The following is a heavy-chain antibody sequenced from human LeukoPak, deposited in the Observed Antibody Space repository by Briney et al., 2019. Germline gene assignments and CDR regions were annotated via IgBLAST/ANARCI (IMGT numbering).Heavy chain of an antibody. V-gene: IGHV6-1*01. J-gene: IGHJ3*02. Sequence: SQTLSLTCAISGDSVSSNSSWNWIRQSPSRGLEWLGRTYYRSKWYNDYVVSVKSRININPDTSKNQFSLQLNSVTPEDTAVYYCARGGQGDGYSADEAFDIWGQGTMVTVS. D-gene: IGHD5-18*01. CDR2: TYYRSKWYN. CDR1: GDSVSSNSS. CDR3: ARGGQGDGYSADEAFDI.